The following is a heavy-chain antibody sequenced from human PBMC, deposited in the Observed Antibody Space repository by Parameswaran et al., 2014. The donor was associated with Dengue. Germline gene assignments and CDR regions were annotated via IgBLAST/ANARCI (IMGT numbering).Heavy chain of an antibody. Sequence: SWVRQAPGQGLEWMGGIIPIFVTTEYTQKFQGRVTINADESTSTVYMELTSLRSDDTALYYCAGRRYSSSSGVTYYFDYWGQGTLVTVSS. D-gene: IGHD6-6*01. CDR3: AGRRYSSSSGVTYYFDY. V-gene: IGHV1-69*01. J-gene: IGHJ4*02. CDR2: IIPIFVTT.